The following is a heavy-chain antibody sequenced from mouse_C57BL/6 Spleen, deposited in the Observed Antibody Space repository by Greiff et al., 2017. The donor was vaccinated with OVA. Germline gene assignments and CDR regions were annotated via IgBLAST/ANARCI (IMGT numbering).Heavy chain of an antibody. Sequence: QVQLQQSGAELARPGASVKLSCKASGCTFTSYGISWVKQRTGPGLEWIGEIYPRSGNTYYNEKFKGKATLTADKSSSTAYMELRSLTSEDSAVYFCAREDGYTWFADWGQGTLVTVSA. CDR1: GCTFTSYG. D-gene: IGHD2-3*01. CDR3: AREDGYTWFAD. CDR2: IYPRSGNT. J-gene: IGHJ3*01. V-gene: IGHV1-81*01.